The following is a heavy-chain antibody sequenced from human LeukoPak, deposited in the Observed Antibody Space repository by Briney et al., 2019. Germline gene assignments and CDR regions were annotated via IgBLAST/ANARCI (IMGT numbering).Heavy chain of an antibody. CDR1: GFTFSNYA. J-gene: IGHJ3*02. CDR2: ISGSGINT. V-gene: IGHV3-23*01. Sequence: GGSLRLSCAVSGFTFSNYAMSWVRQAPGKGLEWVSGISGSGINTYYADSVKGRFTISRDNSKNTLSLQMNSLRAEDTAVYYCAKDLQYCSGGSCYLPPTDFDIWGQGTMVTASS. D-gene: IGHD2-15*01. CDR3: AKDLQYCSGGSCYLPPTDFDI.